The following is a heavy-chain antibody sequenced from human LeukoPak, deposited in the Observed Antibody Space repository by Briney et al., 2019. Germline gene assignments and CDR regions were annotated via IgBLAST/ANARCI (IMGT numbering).Heavy chain of an antibody. V-gene: IGHV3-23*01. J-gene: IGHJ4*02. Sequence: GGSLRLSCAASGFTFSSYAMSWVRQAPGEGLEWVSAISGSGGSTYYADSVKGRFTISRDNSKNTLYLQMNSLRAEDTAVYYCAKAGVPTTVTTPIDYWGQGTLVTVSS. CDR2: ISGSGGST. CDR1: GFTFSSYA. D-gene: IGHD4-17*01. CDR3: AKAGVPTTVTTPIDY.